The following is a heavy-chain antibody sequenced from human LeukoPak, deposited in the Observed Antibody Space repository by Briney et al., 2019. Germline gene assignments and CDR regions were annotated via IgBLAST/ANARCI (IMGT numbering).Heavy chain of an antibody. Sequence: GGSLRLSCAASGFTLSSYWMTWVRQAPGKGLEWVAVISYDGSNKYYADSVKGRFTISRDNSKNTLYLQMNSLRAEDTAVYYCAKDGSSGTLDYWGQGTLVTVSS. CDR2: ISYDGSNK. V-gene: IGHV3-30*18. J-gene: IGHJ4*02. CDR1: GFTLSSYW. D-gene: IGHD3-22*01. CDR3: AKDGSSGTLDY.